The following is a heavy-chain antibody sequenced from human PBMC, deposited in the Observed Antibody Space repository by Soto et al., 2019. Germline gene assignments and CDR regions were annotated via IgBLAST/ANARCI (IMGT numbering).Heavy chain of an antibody. D-gene: IGHD3-3*01. J-gene: IGHJ6*02. Sequence: QVQLVQSGAEVKKPGSSVKVSCKASGGTFSSYAISWVRQAPGQGLEWMGGIIPIFGTANYAQKFQGRVTITADESTSTAYMELSSLRSEDTAVCYCERGLRYYDFWSGYDNNYYYYGMDVWGQGTTVTVSS. CDR1: GGTFSSYA. CDR2: IIPIFGTA. CDR3: ERGLRYYDFWSGYDNNYYYYGMDV. V-gene: IGHV1-69*01.